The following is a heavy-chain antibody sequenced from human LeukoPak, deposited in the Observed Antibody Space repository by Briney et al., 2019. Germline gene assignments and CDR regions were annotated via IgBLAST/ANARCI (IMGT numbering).Heavy chain of an antibody. V-gene: IGHV3-23*01. J-gene: IGHJ3*01. Sequence: PGGSLRLSCAASGFTFSDSAMSWGRQAPGKGLEWVSLISFSGGSTYYADSVKGRFTISRDNSKDTLYLQMNSLRAEDTAIYYCARDIQLSTWGLGTMVTVSS. CDR2: ISFSGGST. D-gene: IGHD5-24*01. CDR1: GFTFSDSA. CDR3: ARDIQLST.